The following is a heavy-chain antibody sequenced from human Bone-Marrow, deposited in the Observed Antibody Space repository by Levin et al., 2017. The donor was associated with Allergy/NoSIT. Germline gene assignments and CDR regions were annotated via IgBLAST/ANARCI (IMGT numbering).Heavy chain of an antibody. D-gene: IGHD1-1*01. Sequence: ASVKVSCTASGYTSTTFGIAWVRQAPGQGLEYMGWISADNDNTNYAQRFQDRLTMTKDTDTSTTTAYMELRSLRLDDAAVYYCAGEVNLDLDLWGRGTPVNVSS. V-gene: IGHV1-18*01. J-gene: IGHJ2*01. CDR3: AGEVNLDLDL. CDR1: GYTSTTFG. CDR2: ISADNDNT.